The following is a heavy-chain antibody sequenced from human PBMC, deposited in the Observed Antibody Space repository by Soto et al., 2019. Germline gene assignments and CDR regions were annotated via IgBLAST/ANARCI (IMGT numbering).Heavy chain of an antibody. D-gene: IGHD6-13*01. CDR3: TTAELVSRRVYYYYGMDV. CDR1: GFTFSNAW. V-gene: IGHV3-15*01. CDR2: IKSKTDGGTT. J-gene: IGHJ6*02. Sequence: GGSLRLSCAASGFTFSNAWMSWVRQAPGKGLEWVGRIKSKTDGGTTDYAAPVKGRFTISRDDSKNTLYLQMSSLKTEDTAVYYCTTAELVSRRVYYYYGMDVWGQGTTVTVSS.